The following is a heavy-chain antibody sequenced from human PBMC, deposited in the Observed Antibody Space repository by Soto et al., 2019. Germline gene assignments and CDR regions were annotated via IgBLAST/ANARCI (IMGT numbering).Heavy chain of an antibody. CDR1: GFTVSSKY. J-gene: IGHJ4*02. V-gene: IGHV3-66*01. Sequence: EVQLVESGGGLGQPGGSLRLSCAVSGFTVSSKYISWVRQAPGKGLEWVSVIYSGDSAYYADSVKGRFTISRDSSKNTVYLHMNSLRAAETAVYYCATSVGSLDYWGRGTLVTVSS. CDR2: IYSGDSA. CDR3: ATSVGSLDY. D-gene: IGHD1-26*01.